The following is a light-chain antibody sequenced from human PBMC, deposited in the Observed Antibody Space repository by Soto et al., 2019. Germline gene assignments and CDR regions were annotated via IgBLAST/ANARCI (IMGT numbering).Light chain of an antibody. CDR1: TSDVGGHNF. CDR2: AVD. V-gene: IGLV2-14*01. J-gene: IGLJ3*02. Sequence: QSALTQPASVSGSPGESITISCSGTTSDVGGHNFVSWFQQHPGKAPKMMIYAVDQRPSGVSIRFSGSKSGNTASLTISGLQTEDEVDYYCSSYTRSSIWVFGGGTKLTVL. CDR3: SSYTRSSIWV.